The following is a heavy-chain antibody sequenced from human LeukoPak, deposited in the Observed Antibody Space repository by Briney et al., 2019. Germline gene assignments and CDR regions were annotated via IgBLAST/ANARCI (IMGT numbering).Heavy chain of an antibody. Sequence: ASVKVSCKASGYTFTSYGLSWVRQAPGQGLQWMGWISAYNGDTNYAQKVRDRVSMTTDTSTSTAYMELRSLRSDDTAIYYCARVLGAVSGGYYYYGMDVWGQGTTVTVSS. CDR2: ISAYNGDT. J-gene: IGHJ6*02. CDR3: ARVLGAVSGGYYYYGMDV. CDR1: GYTFTSYG. V-gene: IGHV1-18*01. D-gene: IGHD3-16*01.